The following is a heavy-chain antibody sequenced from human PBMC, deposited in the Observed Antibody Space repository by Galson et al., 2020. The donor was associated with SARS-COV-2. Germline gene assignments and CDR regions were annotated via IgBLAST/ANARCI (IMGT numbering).Heavy chain of an antibody. V-gene: IGHV5-51*01. CDR1: GYSFTSYW. CDR3: ARKGRDGYNYRYYYYGMDV. J-gene: IGHJ6*02. CDR2: IYPGDSDT. Sequence: KIGESLKISCKGSGYSFTSYWIGWVRQMPGKGLEWMGIIYPGDSDTRYSPSFQGQVTISADKSISTAYLQWSSLKASDTAMYYCARKGRDGYNYRYYYYGMDVWGQGTTVTVSS. D-gene: IGHD5-12*01.